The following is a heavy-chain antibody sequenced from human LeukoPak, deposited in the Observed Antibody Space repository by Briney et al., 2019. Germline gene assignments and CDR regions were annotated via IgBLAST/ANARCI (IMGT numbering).Heavy chain of an antibody. V-gene: IGHV3-7*01. CDR1: GFTFSSYS. CDR3: GRHRSGSGTYFIDH. CDR2: MKKDGSET. D-gene: IGHD3-10*01. Sequence: GGSLRLSCVVSGFTFSSYSMIWVRQAPGKGLQWVANMKKDGSETNYGDSVKGRFTISRDNAKNSLYLQMNSLSAEDTAVYYCGRHRSGSGTYFIDHWGQGTLVSVSS. J-gene: IGHJ4*02.